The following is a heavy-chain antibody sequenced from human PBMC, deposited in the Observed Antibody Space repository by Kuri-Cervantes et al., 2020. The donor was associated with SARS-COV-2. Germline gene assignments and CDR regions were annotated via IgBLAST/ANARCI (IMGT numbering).Heavy chain of an antibody. V-gene: IGHV1-46*01. CDR3: ARDPGSPATFRVRLGANSWFDP. Sequence: ASVKVSCKASGYTFTSYYMHWVRQAPGQGLEWMGIINPSGGSTSYAQKFQGRVTMTRDTSINTAYMELSRLTSDDTAVYYCARDPGSPATFRVRLGANSWFDPWGQGTLVTVSS. J-gene: IGHJ5*02. D-gene: IGHD3-16*01. CDR1: GYTFTSYY. CDR2: INPSGGST.